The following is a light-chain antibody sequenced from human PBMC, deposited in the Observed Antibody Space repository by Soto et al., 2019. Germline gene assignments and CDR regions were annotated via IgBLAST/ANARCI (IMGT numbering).Light chain of an antibody. Sequence: EIVMTQSPTTLSVSPGEGATLSCRASQSVHSDLAWYQQKPGQAPRLLIYDASTRATGIPARFSGSGSGTEFTLTISSLQSEDFAVYYCQQYTNWPPLTFGGGTKVEI. V-gene: IGKV3-15*01. CDR3: QQYTNWPPLT. CDR1: QSVHSD. J-gene: IGKJ4*01. CDR2: DAS.